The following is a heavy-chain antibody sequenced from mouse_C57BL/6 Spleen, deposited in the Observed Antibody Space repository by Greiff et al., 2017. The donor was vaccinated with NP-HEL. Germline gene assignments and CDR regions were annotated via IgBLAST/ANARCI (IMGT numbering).Heavy chain of an antibody. CDR3: ARSYGYDAWFAY. CDR1: GFSLTSYG. Sequence: QVQLQQSGPGLVQPSQCLSITCTVSGFSLTSYGVHWVRQSPGTGLEWLGVIWSGGSTDYNAAFISRLSISKDNSKSQVFFKMNSLQADDTAIYYCARSYGYDAWFAYWGQGTLVTVSA. J-gene: IGHJ3*01. V-gene: IGHV2-2*01. CDR2: IWSGGST. D-gene: IGHD2-2*01.